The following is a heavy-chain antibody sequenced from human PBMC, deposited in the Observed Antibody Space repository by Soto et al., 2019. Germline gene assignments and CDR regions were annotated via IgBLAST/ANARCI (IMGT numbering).Heavy chain of an antibody. CDR3: ARGFDYYDSSGYYLGHWFDP. CDR1: GGSISSYY. J-gene: IGHJ5*02. Sequence: SETLSLTCTVSGGSISSYYWSWIRQPPGKGLEWIGYIYYSGSTNYNPSLKSRVTISVDTSKNQFSLKLSSVTAADTAVYYCARGFDYYDSSGYYLGHWFDPWGQGTLVTVSS. V-gene: IGHV4-59*01. CDR2: IYYSGST. D-gene: IGHD3-22*01.